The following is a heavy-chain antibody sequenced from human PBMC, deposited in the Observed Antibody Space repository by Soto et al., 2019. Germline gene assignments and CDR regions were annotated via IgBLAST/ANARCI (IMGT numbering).Heavy chain of an antibody. CDR2: IIPIFGTA. J-gene: IGHJ4*02. CDR1: GGTFSSYA. Sequence: QVQLVQSGAEVKKPGSSVKVSCKASGGTFSSYAISWVRQAPGQGLEWMGGIIPIFGTANYAQKFQGRVTITADESTSTAYMALSSLRSEDTAVFYCARQNGGYSGYDLDYYFDYWGQGTLVTVSS. V-gene: IGHV1-69*01. CDR3: ARQNGGYSGYDLDYYFDY. D-gene: IGHD5-12*01.